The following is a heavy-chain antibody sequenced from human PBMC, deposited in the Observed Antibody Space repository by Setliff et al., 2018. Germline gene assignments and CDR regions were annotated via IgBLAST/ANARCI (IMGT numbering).Heavy chain of an antibody. J-gene: IGHJ4*02. CDR3: ARGPPDFVVVPAAAKFDF. Sequence: GASVKVSCKTSGYAFITFGMSWVRQAPGQGLEWMGWISPVYGIANYARKFQGRVTMTADTSTTTAYLELTSLRSDDTAVYYCARGPPDFVVVPAAAKFDFWGQGTLVTVSS. CDR2: ISPVYGIA. D-gene: IGHD2-2*01. CDR1: GYAFITFG. V-gene: IGHV1-18*01.